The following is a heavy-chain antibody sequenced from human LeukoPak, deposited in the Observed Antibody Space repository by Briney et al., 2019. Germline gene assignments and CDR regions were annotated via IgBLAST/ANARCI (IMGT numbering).Heavy chain of an antibody. V-gene: IGHV1-8*02. CDR2: MNPNSGNT. CDR1: GGTFSSYA. J-gene: IGHJ4*02. CDR3: SLVDSITTD. Sequence: ASVKVSCKASGGTFSSYAINWVRQATGQGLEWMGWMNPNSGNTGYAQKFQGRVTMTRNTSISTAYMELSSLRSEDTAVYYCSLVDSITTDWGQGTLVTVSS. D-gene: IGHD3-3*01.